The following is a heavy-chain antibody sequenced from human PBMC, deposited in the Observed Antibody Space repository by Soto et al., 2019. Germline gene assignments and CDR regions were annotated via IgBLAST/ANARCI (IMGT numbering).Heavy chain of an antibody. CDR3: AREAAAETNYYGLDV. Sequence: HVQLVQPGPEGRKPGASVKVSCQASGYIFSRYGISWVRQAPGQGLEWMGWISGYNGTTKFGERVQGRVNVTTDTSTSTAYMELRSLRSDDTAVYYCAREAAAETNYYGLDVWGQGTTVTVSS. CDR1: GYIFSRYG. D-gene: IGHD6-13*01. V-gene: IGHV1-18*01. CDR2: ISGYNGTT. J-gene: IGHJ6*02.